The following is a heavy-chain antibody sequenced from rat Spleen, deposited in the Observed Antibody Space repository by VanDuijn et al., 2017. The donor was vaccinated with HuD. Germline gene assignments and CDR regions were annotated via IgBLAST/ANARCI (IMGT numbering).Heavy chain of an antibody. Sequence: EVQLVESGGGLVQPGRSLKLSCVASGFTFNNFWMSWIRQAPGKGLEWVASISNTGGSIYYPDSVKGRFTISRDNAKSTLYLQMDSLRSEDTATYYCARRVFHYFDYWGQGVMVTVSS. D-gene: IGHD1-11*01. CDR1: GFTFNNFW. CDR3: ARRVFHYFDY. V-gene: IGHV5-31*01. CDR2: ISNTGGSI. J-gene: IGHJ2*01.